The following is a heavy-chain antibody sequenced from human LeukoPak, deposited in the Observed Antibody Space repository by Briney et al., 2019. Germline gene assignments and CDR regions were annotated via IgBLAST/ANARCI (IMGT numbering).Heavy chain of an antibody. CDR1: GFTFSSYA. D-gene: IGHD3-22*01. Sequence: PGGSLRLSCAASGFTFSSYAMSWVRQAPGKGLEWVSAISGSGGSTYYADSVKGRLTISRDNSKNTLYLQMNSLRAEDTAVYYCAKDHYYPMYYFDYWGQGTLVTVSS. CDR2: ISGSGGST. CDR3: AKDHYYPMYYFDY. V-gene: IGHV3-23*01. J-gene: IGHJ4*02.